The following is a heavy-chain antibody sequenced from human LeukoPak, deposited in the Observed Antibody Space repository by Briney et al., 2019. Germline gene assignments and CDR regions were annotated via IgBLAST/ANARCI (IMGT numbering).Heavy chain of an antibody. CDR1: GFTFSSYS. Sequence: GGSLRLSCAASGFTFSSYSMNWVRQAPGKGLEWVSSISSSSSYIYYADSVKGRFTISRDNAKNSLYLQMNSLRAEDTAVYYCARPLSSGRHNAFDIWGQGTMVTVSS. CDR3: ARPLSSGRHNAFDI. V-gene: IGHV3-21*01. CDR2: ISSSSSYI. J-gene: IGHJ3*02. D-gene: IGHD3-22*01.